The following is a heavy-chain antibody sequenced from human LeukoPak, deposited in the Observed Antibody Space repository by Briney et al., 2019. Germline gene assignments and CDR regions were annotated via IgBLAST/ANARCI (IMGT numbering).Heavy chain of an antibody. CDR1: GYSFTSYW. J-gene: IGHJ6*03. CDR2: IYPGDSDT. Sequence: GESLKISCKGSGYSFTSYWIGWVRQMPGKGLKWMGIIYPGDSDTRYSPSFQGQVTISADKSISTAYLQWSSLKASDTAMYYCARSRRVVGATIYYYYYYMDVWGKGTTVTVSS. CDR3: ARSRRVVGATIYYYYYYMDV. V-gene: IGHV5-51*01. D-gene: IGHD1-26*01.